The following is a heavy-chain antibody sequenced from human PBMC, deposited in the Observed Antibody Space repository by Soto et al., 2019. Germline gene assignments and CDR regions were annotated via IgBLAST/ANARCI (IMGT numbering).Heavy chain of an antibody. CDR3: ARDKITGLFDY. Sequence: SETLFLTCAVYGGXCSGYYWTWIRQPPGTGLEWIGEINHSGSTRYNPSLKSRVTISVDTSKNQFSLKLTSVTAADTAVYYCARDKITGLFDYWGQGTLVTVSS. CDR1: GGXCSGYY. J-gene: IGHJ4*02. V-gene: IGHV4-34*01. D-gene: IGHD2-8*02. CDR2: INHSGST.